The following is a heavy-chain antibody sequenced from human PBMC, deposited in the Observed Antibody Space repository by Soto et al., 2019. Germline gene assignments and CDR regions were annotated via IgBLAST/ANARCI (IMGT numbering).Heavy chain of an antibody. J-gene: IGHJ5*02. CDR1: GYDFATCW. D-gene: IGHD5-18*01. CDR3: ARLGYSENWFDP. CDR2: IYPSDSET. V-gene: IGHV5-51*01. Sequence: PGESLKISCKASGYDFATCWIGWVRQMPGKGLEWIGIIYPSDSETRYSPSFQGQVTISVDKSSSTAYLQWSSLKASDTAMYYYARLGYSENWFDPWGQGTLFTVSS.